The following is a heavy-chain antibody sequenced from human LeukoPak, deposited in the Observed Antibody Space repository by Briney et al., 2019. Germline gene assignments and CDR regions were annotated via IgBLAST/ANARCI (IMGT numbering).Heavy chain of an antibody. V-gene: IGHV3-30-3*01. CDR3: EREILTGYVFDI. Sequence: GGSLRLSCAASGFTFSSYWMTWVRQAPGKGLEWVAFISYDGTNKYCADSVKGRFTISRDNSKNTLYLQMNSLRAEDKASYYCEREILTGYVFDIWAQGTMVTVSS. CDR2: ISYDGTNK. CDR1: GFTFSSYW. D-gene: IGHD7-27*01. J-gene: IGHJ3*02.